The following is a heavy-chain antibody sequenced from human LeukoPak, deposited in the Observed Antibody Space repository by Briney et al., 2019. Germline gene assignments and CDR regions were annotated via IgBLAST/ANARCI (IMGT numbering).Heavy chain of an antibody. CDR2: INPHSGGT. CDR3: VREGNELLSKNFDY. J-gene: IGHJ4*02. V-gene: IGHV1-2*02. D-gene: IGHD2-21*02. CDR1: GFTFTSYY. Sequence: GASVKVSCKASGFTFTSYYIHWVRQAPGQGLERMGYINPHSGGTNSPQKFQGRVTMTTDTSISAAYMELSSLISDDTAMYYCVREGNELLSKNFDYWGQGTLVTVSS.